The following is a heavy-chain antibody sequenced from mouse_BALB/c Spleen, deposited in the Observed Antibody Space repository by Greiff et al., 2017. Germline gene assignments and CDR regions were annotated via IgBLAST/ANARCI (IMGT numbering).Heavy chain of an antibody. D-gene: IGHD2-3*01. Sequence: QVQLQQPGAELVRPGASVKMSCKASGYTFTSYWMHWVKQRPGQGLEWIGYINPSTGYTEYNQKFKDKATLTADKSSSTAYMQLSSLTSEDSAVYYCARSFYDGYYAWFAYWGQGTLVTVDA. CDR2: INPSTGYT. CDR3: ARSFYDGYYAWFAY. J-gene: IGHJ3*01. CDR1: GYTFTSYW. V-gene: IGHV1-4*01.